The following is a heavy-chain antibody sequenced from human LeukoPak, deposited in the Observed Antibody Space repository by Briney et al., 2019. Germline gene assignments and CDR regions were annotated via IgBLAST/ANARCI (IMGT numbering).Heavy chain of an antibody. Sequence: PSQTLSLTCTVSGGSISSYYWSWIRQPPGKGLEWIGYIYYSGSTNYNPSLKSRVTISVDTSKNQFSLKLSSVTAADTAVYYCAGALRYCSSTSCPYYYYYMDVWGKGTTVTVSS. CDR3: AGALRYCSSTSCPYYYYYMDV. D-gene: IGHD2-2*01. CDR2: IYYSGST. V-gene: IGHV4-59*01. CDR1: GGSISSYY. J-gene: IGHJ6*03.